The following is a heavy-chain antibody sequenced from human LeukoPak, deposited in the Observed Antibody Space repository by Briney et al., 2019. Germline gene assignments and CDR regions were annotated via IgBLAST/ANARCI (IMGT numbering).Heavy chain of an antibody. D-gene: IGHD4-17*01. J-gene: IGHJ6*03. V-gene: IGHV1-18*01. Sequence: ASVKVSCKASGYTFTSYGISWVRQAPGQGLEWMGWISAYNGKTDYPQNLQGRVTLTTDTSTSMAYMELRSLRSDDTAVYYCARDTYTTVTAMDVWGKGTTVTVSS. CDR1: GYTFTSYG. CDR2: ISAYNGKT. CDR3: ARDTYTTVTAMDV.